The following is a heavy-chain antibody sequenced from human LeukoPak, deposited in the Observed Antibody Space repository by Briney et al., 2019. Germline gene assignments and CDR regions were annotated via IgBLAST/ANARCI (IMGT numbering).Heavy chain of an antibody. V-gene: IGHV4-59*01. CDR2: IYYSGST. CDR1: GGSISSYY. D-gene: IGHD3-22*01. Sequence: PSETLSLTCTVSGGSISSYYWSWIRQPPGKGLEWIGYIYYSGSTNYNPSLKSRVTISVDTSKNQFSLKLSSVTAADTAVYYCARGSEYYDSSGYSDAFDIWGQGTMVTVSS. CDR3: ARGSEYYDSSGYSDAFDI. J-gene: IGHJ3*02.